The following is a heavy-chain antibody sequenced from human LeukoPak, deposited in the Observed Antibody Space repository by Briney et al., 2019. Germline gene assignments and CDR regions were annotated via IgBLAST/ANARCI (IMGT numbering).Heavy chain of an antibody. CDR2: INHSGST. Sequence: SETLSLTCAVYGGPFSGYYWSWIRQPPGKGLEWIGEINHSGSTNYNPSLKSRVTISVDTSKNQFSLKLSSVTAADTAVYDCARGEGIAEEFDYWGQGTLVTVSS. V-gene: IGHV4-34*01. D-gene: IGHD6-13*01. CDR3: ARGEGIAEEFDY. CDR1: GGPFSGYY. J-gene: IGHJ4*02.